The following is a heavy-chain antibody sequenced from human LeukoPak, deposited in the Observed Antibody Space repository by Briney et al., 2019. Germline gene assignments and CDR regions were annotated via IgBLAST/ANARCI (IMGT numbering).Heavy chain of an antibody. CDR3: ASPQYSSSWYYFDY. J-gene: IGHJ4*02. V-gene: IGHV3-21*01. Sequence: PGGSLRLSCAASGFTFSSYSMNWVRQAPGKGLEWVSSISSSSSYIHYADSVKGRFTISRDNAKNSLYLQMNSLRAEDTAVYYCASPQYSSSWYYFDYWGQGTLVTVSS. D-gene: IGHD6-13*01. CDR2: ISSSSSYI. CDR1: GFTFSSYS.